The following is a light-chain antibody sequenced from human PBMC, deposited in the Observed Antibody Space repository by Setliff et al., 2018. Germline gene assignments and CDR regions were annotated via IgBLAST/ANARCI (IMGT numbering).Light chain of an antibody. CDR2: EVS. CDR3: SSYAGNYHYV. V-gene: IGLV2-11*01. Sequence: QSALAQPRSVSGSPGQSVTISCTGTSSDVGGYNFVSWYQQHPGKAPQLIIFEVSRRPPGVPDRFSGSKSDNTASLTVSGLQADDEADYYCSSYAGNYHYVFGTGTKVTVL. J-gene: IGLJ1*01. CDR1: SSDVGGYNF.